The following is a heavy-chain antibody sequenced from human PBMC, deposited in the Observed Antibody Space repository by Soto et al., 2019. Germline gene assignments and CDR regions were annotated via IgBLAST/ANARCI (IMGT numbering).Heavy chain of an antibody. CDR1: GFIFDEFA. V-gene: IGHV3-9*01. CDR2: ISWDSGSI. Sequence: EVQLVESGGGLVQPGRSLRLSCVASGFIFDEFAIHWVRQATGKGLEWVSGISWDSGSIKYADSVRGLFTIPRDNAKNTLYLHMTSLGSEDTAFYYCAKIVTQHSLVPVFDQWGQVALVTVSS. D-gene: IGHD2-21*01. CDR3: AKIVTQHSLVPVFDQ. J-gene: IGHJ4*02.